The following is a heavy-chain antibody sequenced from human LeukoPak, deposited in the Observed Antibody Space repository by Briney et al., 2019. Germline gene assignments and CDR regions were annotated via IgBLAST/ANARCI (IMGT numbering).Heavy chain of an antibody. CDR1: GFTFSGYS. CDR2: ISSSSSTI. CDR3: ARDAVWGYYDSSGYYPLDY. V-gene: IGHV3-48*01. D-gene: IGHD3-22*01. J-gene: IGHJ4*02. Sequence: TGGTLRLSCAASGFTFSGYSMNWVRQAPGKGLEWVSYISSSSSTIYYADSVKGRFTISRDNAKNSLYLQMNSLRAEDTAVYYCARDAVWGYYDSSGYYPLDYWGQGTLVTVSS.